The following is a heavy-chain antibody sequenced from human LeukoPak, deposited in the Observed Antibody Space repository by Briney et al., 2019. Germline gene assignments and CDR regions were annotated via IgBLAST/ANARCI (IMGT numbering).Heavy chain of an antibody. CDR3: ARMSGYRGPRYYYYGMDV. V-gene: IGHV4-34*01. Sequence: KPSETLSLTCAVYGGSFSGYCWSWIRQPPGKGLEWIGAINHSGSTNYNPSLKSRVTISVDTSKNQFSLKLSSVTAADTAVYYCARMSGYRGPRYYYYGMDVWGQGTTVTVSS. CDR1: GGSFSGYC. J-gene: IGHJ6*02. CDR2: INHSGST. D-gene: IGHD1-1*01.